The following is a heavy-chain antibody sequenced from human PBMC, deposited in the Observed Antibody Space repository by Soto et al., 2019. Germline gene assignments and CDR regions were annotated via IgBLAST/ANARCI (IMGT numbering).Heavy chain of an antibody. CDR3: ARTTFRIQLWLWFDP. CDR2: ISFDGTNK. Sequence: QVQLVDSGGGVVQPGRSLRLSCAASGFTFSNYGMYWVRQAPGKGLEWVAVISFDGTNKYYGDSVKGRFTISRDNSKNTLYLQMNSPRAEDTAVYYCARTTFRIQLWLWFDPWGQGTLVTVSS. J-gene: IGHJ5*02. D-gene: IGHD5-18*01. V-gene: IGHV3-30*03. CDR1: GFTFSNYG.